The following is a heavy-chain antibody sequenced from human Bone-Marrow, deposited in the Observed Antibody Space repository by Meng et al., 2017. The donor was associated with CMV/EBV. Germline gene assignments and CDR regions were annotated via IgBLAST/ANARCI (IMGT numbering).Heavy chain of an antibody. V-gene: IGHV4-39*01. CDR1: GGSVSSGSYY. J-gene: IGHJ6*02. D-gene: IGHD3-3*01. CDR2: IYYSGST. Sequence: SQTLSLTCTVSGGSVSSGSYYWGWIRQPPGKGLEWIGSIYYSGSTYYNPSLKSRVTISVDTSKNQFSLKLSSVTAADTAVYYCARQPATIFGVVINYYYYGMDVWGQGTTVTVSS. CDR3: ARQPATIFGVVINYYYYGMDV.